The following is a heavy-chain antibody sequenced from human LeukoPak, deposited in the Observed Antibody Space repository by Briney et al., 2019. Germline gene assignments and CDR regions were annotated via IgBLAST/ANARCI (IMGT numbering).Heavy chain of an antibody. CDR3: ARVRKQLTLAPFDY. CDR1: GGSFSGYY. J-gene: IGHJ4*02. V-gene: IGHV4-34*01. Sequence: SETLSLTCAVYGGSFSGYYWSWIRQPPGKGLEWIGEINHSGSTNYNPSLKSRVTISVDTSKNQFSLKLSSVTAADPAVYYCARVRKQLTLAPFDYWGQGTLVTVSS. D-gene: IGHD6-13*01. CDR2: INHSGST.